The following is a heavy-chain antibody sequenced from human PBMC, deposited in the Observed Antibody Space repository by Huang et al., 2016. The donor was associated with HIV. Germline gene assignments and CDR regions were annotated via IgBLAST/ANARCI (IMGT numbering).Heavy chain of an antibody. Sequence: QESGPGLVGPSETLSLTCAVSGDSINSKPFYWGWIRRPPGKGLEWFGSIYYSGTTYYNPALKRRARIAVDASKNRIFLHLRSVTAADTGVYYCARTGVAVSDDPEYFQHWGQGALVT. CDR2: IYYSGTT. V-gene: IGHV4-39*02. CDR1: GDSINSKPFY. CDR3: ARTGVAVSDDPEYFQH. J-gene: IGHJ1*01. D-gene: IGHD3-3*01.